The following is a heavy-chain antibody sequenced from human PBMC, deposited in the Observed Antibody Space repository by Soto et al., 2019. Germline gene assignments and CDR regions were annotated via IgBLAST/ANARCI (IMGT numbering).Heavy chain of an antibody. CDR3: AGDIVVVPAAMGYYYGMDV. V-gene: IGHV4-34*01. Sequence: SETLSLTCAVYGGPFSGYYWSWIRQPPGKGLEWIGEINHSGSTNYNPSLKSRVTISVDTSKNQFSLKLSSVTAADTAVYYCAGDIVVVPAAMGYYYGMDVWGQGTTVTVSS. CDR1: GGPFSGYY. D-gene: IGHD2-2*01. CDR2: INHSGST. J-gene: IGHJ6*02.